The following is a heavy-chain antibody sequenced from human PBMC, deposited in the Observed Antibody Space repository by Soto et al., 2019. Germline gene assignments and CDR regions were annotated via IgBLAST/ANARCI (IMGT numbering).Heavy chain of an antibody. CDR2: SRDKAKGYST. D-gene: IGHD3-22*01. V-gene: IGHV3-72*01. CDR3: VGALCYTDSGGYTRCFDY. Sequence: PGGSLRLSCADSGFSLSDHYIDWVRQAPGKGLEWVGRSRDKAKGYSTEYAASVKGRFTTSRDDSKNSVLLQMNSLKTEDTAVYYCVGALCYTDSGGYTRCFDYWGQGTLVTVSS. CDR1: GFSLSDHY. J-gene: IGHJ4*02.